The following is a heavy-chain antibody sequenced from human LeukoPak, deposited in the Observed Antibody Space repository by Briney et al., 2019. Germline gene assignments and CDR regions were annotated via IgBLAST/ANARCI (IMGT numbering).Heavy chain of an antibody. V-gene: IGHV3-23*01. CDR2: ISGSGGST. Sequence: GGSLRLSCAASGFTVSSNYMSWVRQAPGKGLEWVSAISGSGGSTYYADSVKGRFTISRDNSKNTLYLQMNSLRAEDTAVYYCAKGPMVRGPYDYWGQGTLVTVSS. D-gene: IGHD3-10*01. J-gene: IGHJ4*02. CDR1: GFTVSSNY. CDR3: AKGPMVRGPYDY.